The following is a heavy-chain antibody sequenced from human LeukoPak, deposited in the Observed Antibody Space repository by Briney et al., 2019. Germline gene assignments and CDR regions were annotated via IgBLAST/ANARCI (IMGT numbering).Heavy chain of an antibody. D-gene: IGHD6-19*01. CDR3: ARTIAVNGGDFDY. Sequence: GGSLRLSCAASGFSFSSHWMHWVRQTPGKGLVWVARINGDGTTSSHADSVKGRFTISRDNAKNTLYLQMNSLRAEDTALYYCARTIAVNGGDFDYWGQGTLVTVSS. CDR2: INGDGTTS. V-gene: IGHV3-74*01. CDR1: GFSFSSHW. J-gene: IGHJ4*02.